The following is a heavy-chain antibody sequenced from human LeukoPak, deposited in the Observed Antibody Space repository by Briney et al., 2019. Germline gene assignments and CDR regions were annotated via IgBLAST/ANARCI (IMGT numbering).Heavy chain of an antibody. D-gene: IGHD6-13*01. CDR2: ISGSGGST. CDR1: GGSISRYY. J-gene: IGHJ4*02. CDR3: ATSSWSLTNFDY. V-gene: IGHV3-23*01. Sequence: ETLSLTCTVSGGSISRYYWSWIRQPPGKGLEWVSAISGSGGSTYYADSVKGRFTISRDNSKNTLYLQMNSLRAGDTAVYYCATSSWSLTNFDYWGQGTLVTVSS.